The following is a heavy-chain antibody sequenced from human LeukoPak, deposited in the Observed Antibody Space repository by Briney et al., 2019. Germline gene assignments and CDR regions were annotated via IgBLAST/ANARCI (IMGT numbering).Heavy chain of an antibody. J-gene: IGHJ3*02. CDR3: ARPPTLDI. D-gene: IGHD1-1*01. Sequence: SETLSLTCTVSGGSVTGYYWSWIRQPPGKGLEWLGYIYYTGSTNYNPSLKSRVTISVDASKNQFSLKLSSVTAADTAVYYCARPPTLDIWGQGTMVTV. V-gene: IGHV4-59*08. CDR2: IYYTGST. CDR1: GGSVTGYY.